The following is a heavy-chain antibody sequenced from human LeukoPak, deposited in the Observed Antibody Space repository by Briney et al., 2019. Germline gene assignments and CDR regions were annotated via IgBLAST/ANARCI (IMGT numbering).Heavy chain of an antibody. CDR2: ISGSGVRT. D-gene: IGHD3-10*01. Sequence: VGSLRLSCAASGFTLSSYAMSWVRQAPGKGLEWVSAISGSGVRTYYADSVKGRFTISTDNSKTTLYLQMNSLRAEDTAVYYCAKDVVYGSGSCLDVWGQGTTVTVSS. CDR1: GFTLSSYA. J-gene: IGHJ6*02. V-gene: IGHV3-23*01. CDR3: AKDVVYGSGSCLDV.